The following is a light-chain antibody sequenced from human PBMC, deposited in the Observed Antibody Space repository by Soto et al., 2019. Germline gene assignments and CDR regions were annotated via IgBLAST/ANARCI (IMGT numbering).Light chain of an antibody. CDR2: GAS. CDR3: QQYNSYSEA. CDR1: QSVITY. J-gene: IGKJ1*01. Sequence: EIVLTQSPATLSVSKGETATPSFRASQSVITYLAWYQQKPGQAPRLLIYGASTRATGIPPRFSGSGSGTEFTLTISSLQSEDFAVYYCQQYNSYSEAFGQGTKVDIK. V-gene: IGKV3-15*01.